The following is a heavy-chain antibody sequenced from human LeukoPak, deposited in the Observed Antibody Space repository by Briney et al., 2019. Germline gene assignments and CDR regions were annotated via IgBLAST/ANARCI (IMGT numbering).Heavy chain of an antibody. D-gene: IGHD2-8*01. CDR2: ISAYNGNT. J-gene: IGHJ4*02. CDR3: ARDTDIVLMVYATSFGY. CDR1: GGTFSSYG. V-gene: IGHV1-18*01. Sequence: ASVKVSCKASGGTFSSYGISWVRQAPGQGLEWMGWISAYNGNTNYAQKLQGRVTMTTDTSTSTAYMELRSLRSDDTAVYYCARDTDIVLMVYATSFGYWGQGTLVTVSS.